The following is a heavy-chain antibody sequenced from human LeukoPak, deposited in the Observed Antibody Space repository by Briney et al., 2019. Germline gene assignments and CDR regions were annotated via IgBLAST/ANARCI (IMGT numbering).Heavy chain of an antibody. CDR1: GFTFSSYA. J-gene: IGHJ4*02. CDR3: ARDLISGSHY. D-gene: IGHD1-26*01. V-gene: IGHV3-23*01. Sequence: GGSLRLSCAASGFTFSSYAMSWVRQAPGKGLEWVSAISGSGGSTYYADSVKGRFTISRDNSKNTLFLQMNSLRPEDTAVYFCARDLISGSHYWGQGTLVTVSS. CDR2: ISGSGGST.